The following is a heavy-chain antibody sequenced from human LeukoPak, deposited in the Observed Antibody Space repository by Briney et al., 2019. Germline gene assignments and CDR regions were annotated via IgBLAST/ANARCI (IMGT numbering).Heavy chain of an antibody. V-gene: IGHV3-23*01. CDR1: GFTFSSYA. J-gene: IGHJ4*02. D-gene: IGHD3-9*01. Sequence: GGSLRLSCAASGFTFSSYAMSWVRQAPGKGLEWVSAISGSGGSTYYADSVKGRFTISRDNSKNTLYLQMNSLRAEDTAVYYCAKACGKYYDILTGYYKEVKAFDYWGRGTLVTVSS. CDR2: ISGSGGST. CDR3: AKACGKYYDILTGYYKEVKAFDY.